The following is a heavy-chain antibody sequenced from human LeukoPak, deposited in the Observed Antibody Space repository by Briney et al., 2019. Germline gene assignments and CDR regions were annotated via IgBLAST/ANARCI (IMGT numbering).Heavy chain of an antibody. CDR1: GGSISSGDYY. D-gene: IGHD6-19*01. CDR2: IYYSGST. CDR3: ARDGMSSGWYGGYYYYGMDV. V-gene: IGHV4-30-4*01. J-gene: IGHJ6*02. Sequence: SQTLSLTCTVSGGSISSGDYYWSWIRQPPGKGLEWIGYIYYSGSTYYNPSLKSRVTISVDTSKNQFSLKLSSVTAADTAVYYCARDGMSSGWYGGYYYYGMDVWGQGTTVTVSS.